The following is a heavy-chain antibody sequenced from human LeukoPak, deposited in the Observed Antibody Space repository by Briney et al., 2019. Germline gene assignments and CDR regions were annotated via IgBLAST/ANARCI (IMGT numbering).Heavy chain of an antibody. J-gene: IGHJ3*02. CDR2: IYYSGST. CDR1: GGSISSSSYY. Sequence: SETLSLTCTVSGGSISSSSYYWGWIRQPPGKGLEWIGSIYYSGSTYYNPSLKSRVTISVDTSKNQFSLKLSSVTAADTAVYYCARLVGAITPNDAFDIWGQGTMVTVSS. CDR3: ARLVGAITPNDAFDI. D-gene: IGHD1-26*01. V-gene: IGHV4-39*01.